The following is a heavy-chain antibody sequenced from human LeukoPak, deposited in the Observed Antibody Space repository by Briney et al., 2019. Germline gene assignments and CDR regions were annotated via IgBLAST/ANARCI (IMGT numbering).Heavy chain of an antibody. CDR2: IKQDGGEK. J-gene: IGHJ4*02. V-gene: IGHV3-7*05. CDR1: RFSFSSYW. CDR3: ARDVGYDSSGSYPYYFDY. Sequence: PGGSLRLFCAASRFSFSSYWMAWVRQAPGKGLEWVANIKQDGGEKHYVDSVQGRFTISRDNAKNSLYLQMNSLRAEDTAVYYCARDVGYDSSGSYPYYFDYWGLGTLVTVSS. D-gene: IGHD3-22*01.